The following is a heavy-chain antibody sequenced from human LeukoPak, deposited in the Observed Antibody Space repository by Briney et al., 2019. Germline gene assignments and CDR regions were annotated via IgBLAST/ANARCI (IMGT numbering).Heavy chain of an antibody. CDR3: AKDPVGRRWFLDQ. D-gene: IGHD4-23*01. V-gene: IGHV3-30*18. CDR2: ISNDGSYK. Sequence: GGSLRLSCVGSGFTFSSFGLYWVRQAPGKGLEWVAVISNDGSYKIYADSVKGRITISRDNSKNTLYLEMNSLRGEDTAVYYCAKDPVGRRWFLDQWGQGTLVTVSS. CDR1: GFTFSSFG. J-gene: IGHJ4*02.